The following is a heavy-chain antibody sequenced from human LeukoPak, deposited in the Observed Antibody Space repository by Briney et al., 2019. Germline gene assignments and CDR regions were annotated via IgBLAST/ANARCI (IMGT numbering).Heavy chain of an antibody. J-gene: IGHJ2*01. CDR3: ARGSWGSARYFDL. D-gene: IGHD7-27*01. CDR2: INHSGST. Sequence: PSETLSLTCAVYGVSFSGYYWSWIRQPPGKGLEWIGEINHSGSTNYNPSLKSRVTISVDTSKNQFSLKLSSVTAADTAVYYCARGSWGSARYFDLWAVAPWSLSPQ. V-gene: IGHV4-34*01. CDR1: GVSFSGYY.